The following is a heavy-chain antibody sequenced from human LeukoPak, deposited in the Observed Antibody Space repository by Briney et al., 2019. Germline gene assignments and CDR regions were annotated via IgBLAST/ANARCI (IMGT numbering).Heavy chain of an antibody. CDR3: AKDASLGELSLYQYYFDD. V-gene: IGHV3-30*18. Sequence: PGRSLRLSCAASGFTFSSYGMHWVRQAPGKGLEWVAVISYDGSNKYYADSAKGRFTISRDKSKNTLYLQMNRLRPEDTAVYYCAKDASLGELSLYQYYFDDWGQGTLVTVSS. J-gene: IGHJ4*02. D-gene: IGHD3-16*02. CDR1: GFTFSSYG. CDR2: ISYDGSNK.